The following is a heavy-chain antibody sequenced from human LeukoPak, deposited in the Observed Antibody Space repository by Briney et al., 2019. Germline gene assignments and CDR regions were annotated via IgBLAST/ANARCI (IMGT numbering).Heavy chain of an antibody. CDR3: ARDAAGADSSGYLPPADSFDY. CDR1: GFTFSSYG. D-gene: IGHD3-22*01. Sequence: GGSLRLSCAASGFTFSSYGMHWVRQAPGKGLEWVAVIWYDGSNKYYADSVKGRFTISRDNAKNSLYLQMNSLRAEDTAVYYCARDAAGADSSGYLPPADSFDYWGQGTLVTVSP. CDR2: IWYDGSNK. J-gene: IGHJ4*02. V-gene: IGHV3-33*01.